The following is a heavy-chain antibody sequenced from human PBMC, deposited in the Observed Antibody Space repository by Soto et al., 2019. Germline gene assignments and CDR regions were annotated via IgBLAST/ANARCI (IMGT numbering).Heavy chain of an antibody. CDR2: IYYSGST. Sequence: ASETLSLTCTVSGGSISSSSYYWGWIRQPPGKGLEWIGSIYYSGSTYYNPSLKSRVTISVDTSKNQFSLKLSSVTAADTAVYYCARHAVHSGGFTDYWGQGTLVTVSS. V-gene: IGHV4-39*01. CDR1: GGSISSSSYY. CDR3: ARHAVHSGGFTDY. J-gene: IGHJ4*02. D-gene: IGHD6-19*01.